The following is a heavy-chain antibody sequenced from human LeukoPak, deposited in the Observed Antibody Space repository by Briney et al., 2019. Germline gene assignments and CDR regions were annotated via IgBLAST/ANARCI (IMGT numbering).Heavy chain of an antibody. CDR3: ARGAPRIYYDI. D-gene: IGHD3-10*01. Sequence: PSETLSLTCAVCGGSFSGYYWSWIRQPPGKGLEWIREINHSGSTNYNPSLKSRVTISVDTSKNQFSLKLSSVTAADTAVYYCARGAPRIYYDIWGQGTMVTVSS. CDR1: GGSFSGYY. J-gene: IGHJ3*02. CDR2: INHSGST. V-gene: IGHV4-34*01.